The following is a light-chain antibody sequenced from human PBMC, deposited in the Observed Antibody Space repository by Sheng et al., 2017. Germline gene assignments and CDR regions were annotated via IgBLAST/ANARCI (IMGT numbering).Light chain of an antibody. CDR2: WAS. J-gene: IGKJ4*01. Sequence: DIVMTQSPDSLAVSLGERATINCKSSQSVLYSSNNKNYLAWYQQKLGQPPKLLIYWASTRESGVPDRFSGSGSGTDFTLTISSLQAEDVAVYYCQQYYSIPPLTFGGGTKVEIK. V-gene: IGKV4-1*01. CDR1: QSVLYSSNNKNY. CDR3: QQYYSIPPLT.